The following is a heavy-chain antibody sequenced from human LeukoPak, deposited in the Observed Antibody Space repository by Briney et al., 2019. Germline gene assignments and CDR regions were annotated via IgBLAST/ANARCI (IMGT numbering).Heavy chain of an antibody. CDR3: ARGGSVV. V-gene: IGHV1-2*02. J-gene: IGHJ4*02. Sequence: ASVKVSCKASGYTFTSYDINWVRQATGQGLEWMGWMNPNSGGTNYAQKFQGRVTMTRDTSISTAYMELSRLRSDDTAVYYCARGGSVVWGQGTLVTVSS. CDR1: GYTFTSYD. D-gene: IGHD2-15*01. CDR2: MNPNSGGT.